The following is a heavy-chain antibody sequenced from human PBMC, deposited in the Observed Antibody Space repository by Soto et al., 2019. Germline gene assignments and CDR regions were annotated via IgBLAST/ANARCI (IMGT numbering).Heavy chain of an antibody. V-gene: IGHV6-1*01. J-gene: IGHJ4*02. CDR2: TYYRSRWYH. CDR1: GDSISSNSAA. Sequence: QVQLQQSGPGLVKPSQTLSLTCAISGDSISSNSAAWSWIRQSPSRGFEWLGRTYYRSRWYHDYAVSVKSRIIINPDTSKNQVSLQLNSVTPDDTAVYYCASYRYDYWGQGTVVTVSS. CDR3: ASYRYDY. D-gene: IGHD4-4*01.